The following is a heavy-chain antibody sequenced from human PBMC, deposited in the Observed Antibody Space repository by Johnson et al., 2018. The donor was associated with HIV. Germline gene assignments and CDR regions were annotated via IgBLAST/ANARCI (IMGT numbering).Heavy chain of an antibody. CDR2: ISYDGSNK. CDR3: ARQLVSDAFDI. CDR1: EFTFSTFSRNA. D-gene: IGHD3-9*01. Sequence: QVQLVESGGGVVQPGRSLRLSCAASEFTFSTFSRNAMHWVRQAPGKGLEWVVVISYDGSNKYFADSVKGRFTISRYNSKNSLYLQMNSRRAEDTAVYYCARQLVSDAFDIWCQGTMVTVSS. J-gene: IGHJ3*02. V-gene: IGHV3-30*04.